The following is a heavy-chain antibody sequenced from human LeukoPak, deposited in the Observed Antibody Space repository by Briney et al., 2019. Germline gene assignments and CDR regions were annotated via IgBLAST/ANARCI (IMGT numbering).Heavy chain of an antibody. D-gene: IGHD5-12*01. CDR3: ARVVSSGYDSSPFVY. CDR2: IIPIFGTA. Sequence: AASVKVSCKASGGTFSSYAISWVRQAPGQGLEWMGGIIPIFGTANYAQKFQGRVTITADESTSTAYMELSSLRSEDTAVYYCARVVSSGYDSSPFVYWGQGTLVTVSS. J-gene: IGHJ4*02. CDR1: GGTFSSYA. V-gene: IGHV1-69*01.